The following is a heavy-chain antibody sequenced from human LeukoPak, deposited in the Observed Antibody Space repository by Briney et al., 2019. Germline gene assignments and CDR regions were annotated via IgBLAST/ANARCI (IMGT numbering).Heavy chain of an antibody. CDR2: IYYSGST. CDR3: ARPYGDYDAFDI. V-gene: IGHV4-59*08. J-gene: IGHJ3*02. Sequence: PSETLSLTCTVSGGSISSYYWSWIRQPPGKGLEWIGYIYYSGSTNYNPSLKSRVTISVDTSKNQFSLKLSSVTAADTAVYYCARPYGDYDAFDIWGQGTMVTVSS. D-gene: IGHD4-17*01. CDR1: GGSISSYY.